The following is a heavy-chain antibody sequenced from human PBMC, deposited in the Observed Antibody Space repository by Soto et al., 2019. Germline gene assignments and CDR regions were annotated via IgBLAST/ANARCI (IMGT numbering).Heavy chain of an antibody. CDR3: TRDDPLAPGTLDY. CDR2: IYYSGST. CDR1: GGSISSYY. V-gene: IGHV4-59*12. D-gene: IGHD6-13*01. J-gene: IGHJ4*01. Sequence: PSETLSLTCTVSGGSISSYYWSWIRQPPGKGLEWIGYIYYSGSTNYNPSLKSRVTISVDTSKNQFSLYLQMNSLEIEDTAVYYCTRDDPLAPGTLDYWGQGTLVTVSS.